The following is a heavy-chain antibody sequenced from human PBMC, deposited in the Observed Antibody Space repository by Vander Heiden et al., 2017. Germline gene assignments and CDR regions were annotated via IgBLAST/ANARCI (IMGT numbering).Heavy chain of an antibody. CDR2: ISGSGGST. V-gene: IGHV3-23*01. J-gene: IGHJ5*02. CDR3: AKVCEGAPNWFDP. CDR1: GFTFSSYA. D-gene: IGHD1-26*01. Sequence: EVQLLESGGGLVQPGGSLRLSCAASGFTFSSYAMSWDRQAPGKGVEWVSAISGSGGSTYYADSVKGRFTSSRDNSKNTLYLQMNSLRAEDTAVYYCAKVCEGAPNWFDPWGQGTLVTVSS.